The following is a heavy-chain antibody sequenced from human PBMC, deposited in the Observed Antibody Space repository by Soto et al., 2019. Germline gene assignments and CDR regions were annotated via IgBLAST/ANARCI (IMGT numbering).Heavy chain of an antibody. CDR2: IKEDGSER. Sequence: EVQLVESGGGLVQPGGSLRLSCAASGFTFSNYYMTWVREAAGKGLEWVANIKEDGSERYYVDSVKSRFTISRDNAKNSLNLQMNSLRAKDTAGYYCSRDIGLRVGYTANYPWGQAILLTVSS. J-gene: IGHJ5*02. V-gene: IGHV3-7*01. CDR3: SRDIGLRVGYTANYP. D-gene: IGHD6-25*01. CDR1: GFTFSNYY.